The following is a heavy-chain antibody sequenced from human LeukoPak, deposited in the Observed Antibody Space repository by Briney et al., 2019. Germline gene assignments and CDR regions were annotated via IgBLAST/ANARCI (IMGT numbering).Heavy chain of an antibody. Sequence: GGSLRLSCAVSGFTFDHYAMKWVRQAPGRGLQWVSTITGSGGSTYYADSVQGRFTISRDNSKNLLFLRMNSLRVEDTAIYYCATDLTPAQSWGQGTLVTVSS. CDR1: GFTFDHYA. V-gene: IGHV3-23*01. CDR2: ITGSGGST. J-gene: IGHJ5*02. D-gene: IGHD3-9*01. CDR3: ATDLTPAQS.